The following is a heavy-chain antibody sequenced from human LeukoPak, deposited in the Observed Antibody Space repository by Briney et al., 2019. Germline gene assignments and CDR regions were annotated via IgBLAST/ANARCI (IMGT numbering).Heavy chain of an antibody. J-gene: IGHJ4*01. CDR1: GDSIRNHY. CDR2: IHYSGST. CDR3: ARVSLSGYCSGASCYFDY. D-gene: IGHD2-15*01. V-gene: IGHV4-59*11. Sequence: SETLSLTCTVSGDSIRNHYWSWIRQPPGKGLECIGVIHYSGSTNYNPSVKSRVTIPVDTPKNQFSLKLNSVTAADTAVYFCARVSLSGYCSGASCYFDYWGHGTLVTVSS.